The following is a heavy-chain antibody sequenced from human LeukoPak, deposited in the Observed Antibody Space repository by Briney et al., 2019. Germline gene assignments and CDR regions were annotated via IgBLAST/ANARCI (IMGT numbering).Heavy chain of an antibody. V-gene: IGHV1-46*01. CDR2: ISPSGGST. J-gene: IGHJ4*02. CDR1: GYTFTSYY. Sequence: ASVKVSCKASGYTFTSYYMHWVRQAPGQGLEWMGIISPSGGSTSYAQKFQGRVTMTRDMSTSTVYMELSSLRSEDTAVYYCARAGYYDFWSGYYTSTFYFDYWAREPWSPSPQ. CDR3: ARAGYYDFWSGYYTSTFYFDY. D-gene: IGHD3-3*01.